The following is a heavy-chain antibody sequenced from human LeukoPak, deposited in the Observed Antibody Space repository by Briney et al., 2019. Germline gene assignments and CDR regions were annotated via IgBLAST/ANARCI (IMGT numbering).Heavy chain of an antibody. CDR3: AKDPGGYYFDY. CDR1: GFTFSSVA. Sequence: TGKSLSLSCAASGFTFSSVAMHWVRQALGKGLEWVAVISYEGRNKYYADSMKGRFTISRDDSKNTLYLQMNSLRGEDTAVYYCAKDPGGYYFDYWGQGTVVTVSS. CDR2: ISYEGRNK. V-gene: IGHV3-30*18. J-gene: IGHJ4*02. D-gene: IGHD1-14*01.